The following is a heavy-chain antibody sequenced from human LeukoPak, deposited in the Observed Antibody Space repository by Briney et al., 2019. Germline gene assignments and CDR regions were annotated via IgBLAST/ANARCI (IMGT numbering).Heavy chain of an antibody. CDR2: ISSSTSTI. Sequence: GGSLRLSCAASGFTFSSYSMNWVRQAPGKGLEWVSYISSSTSTIYYPDSVKGRFTISRDNAKNSLYLQMNSLRAEDTAVYYCARDRSSGYPGTFDIWGQGTMVTVSS. V-gene: IGHV3-48*04. CDR1: GFTFSSYS. CDR3: ARDRSSGYPGTFDI. J-gene: IGHJ3*02. D-gene: IGHD3-22*01.